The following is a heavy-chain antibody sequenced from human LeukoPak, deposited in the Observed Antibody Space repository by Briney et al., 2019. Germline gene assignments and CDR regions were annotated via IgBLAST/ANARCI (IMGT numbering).Heavy chain of an antibody. D-gene: IGHD3-3*01. CDR1: GYSFTSYW. CDR2: IYPGDSDT. J-gene: IGHJ6*03. V-gene: IGHV5-51*01. Sequence: KDGESLKISCKGSGYSFTSYWIGWVRQMPGKGLEWMGIIYPGDSDTRYSPSFQGQVTISADKSISTAYLQWSSLKASDTAMYYCARHPYYDFWSGSNYYYMDVWGKGTTVTVSS. CDR3: ARHPYYDFWSGSNYYYMDV.